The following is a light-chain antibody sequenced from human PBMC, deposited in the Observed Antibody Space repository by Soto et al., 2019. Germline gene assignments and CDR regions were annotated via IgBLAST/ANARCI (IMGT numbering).Light chain of an antibody. V-gene: IGKV3-11*01. J-gene: IGKJ4*01. CDR3: QQRRNWPIT. Sequence: EIVLTQSPATLSLSPGERATLSCRASENINTYLAWYQQKPGQVPRLLMYDASNRATGIPARFSGSGSGTDFTITISSLEPEDFAVYYWQQRRNWPITFGGGTKVEIK. CDR2: DAS. CDR1: ENINTY.